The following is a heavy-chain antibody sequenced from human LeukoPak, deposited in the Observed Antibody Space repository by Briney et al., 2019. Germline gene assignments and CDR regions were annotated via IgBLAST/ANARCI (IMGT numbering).Heavy chain of an antibody. J-gene: IGHJ4*02. V-gene: IGHV3-23*01. CDR3: ASRYCSGGSCRAFDY. CDR2: ISGSGGST. Sequence: GGSLRLSCAASGFTFSNYAMSWVRQAPGKGLEWVSAISGSGGSTYYANSVKGQFTISRDNSKNTLYLQMDSLRAEDTAVYYCASRYCSGGSCRAFDYWGQGTLVTVSS. CDR1: GFTFSNYA. D-gene: IGHD2-15*01.